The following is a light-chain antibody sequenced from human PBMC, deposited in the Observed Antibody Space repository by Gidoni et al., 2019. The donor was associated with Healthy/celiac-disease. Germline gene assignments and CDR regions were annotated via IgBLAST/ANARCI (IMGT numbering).Light chain of an antibody. Sequence: DIVVTKSPDSLAVSLGERATINCKSSRSVLYSSNNKNYLAWYQQKPGQPPKLLIYWASTRESGVPDRFSGSGSGTDFTLTISSLQAEDVAVYYCQQYYTTPCTFGQGTKVEIK. V-gene: IGKV4-1*01. J-gene: IGKJ2*02. CDR2: WAS. CDR1: RSVLYSSNNKNY. CDR3: QQYYTTPCT.